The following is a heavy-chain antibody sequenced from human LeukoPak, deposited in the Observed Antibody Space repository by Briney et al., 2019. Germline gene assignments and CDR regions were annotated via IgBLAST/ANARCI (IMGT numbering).Heavy chain of an antibody. CDR1: GFTFSSYA. Sequence: GGSLRLSCEASGFTFSSYAMSWVRQDPGKGLAWVSVISSSADSTYYADSVKGRFTISRDNSKNTLYLQMNNLRAEDTAVYYCAKPLEKYTYGGNFDYWGQGILVTVSS. J-gene: IGHJ4*02. D-gene: IGHD4-23*01. CDR3: AKPLEKYTYGGNFDY. CDR2: ISSSADST. V-gene: IGHV3-23*01.